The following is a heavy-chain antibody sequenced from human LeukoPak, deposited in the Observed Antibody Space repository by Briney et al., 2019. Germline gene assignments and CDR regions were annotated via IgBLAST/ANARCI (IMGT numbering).Heavy chain of an antibody. V-gene: IGHV1-69*13. D-gene: IGHD3-22*01. Sequence: SVKVSCKASGGTFISYAISWVRQAPGQGLEWMGGIIPISGTANYAEKFQGRVTITADESTSTAYMELSSLRSVDTAVYYCARAEGDYYDSSGYYYAKLNYWGQGTLVTVSS. J-gene: IGHJ4*02. CDR2: IIPISGTA. CDR3: ARAEGDYYDSSGYYYAKLNY. CDR1: GGTFISYA.